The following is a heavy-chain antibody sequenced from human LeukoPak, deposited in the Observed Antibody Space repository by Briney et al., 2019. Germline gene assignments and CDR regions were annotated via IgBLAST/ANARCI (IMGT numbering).Heavy chain of an antibody. CDR2: ISYSGTP. D-gene: IGHD1-26*01. V-gene: IGHV4-59*08. CDR3: ARQKWDRLTYYYYGMDV. CDR1: GDSVNNYY. Sequence: SETLSLTCTVSGDSVNNYYWSWIRQPPGKGLEWIGYISYSGTPDYNPSLKSRVTISLDTSRNQFSLQLSSVTAADTAVYYCARQKWDRLTYYYYGMDVWGQGTTVTVSS. J-gene: IGHJ6*02.